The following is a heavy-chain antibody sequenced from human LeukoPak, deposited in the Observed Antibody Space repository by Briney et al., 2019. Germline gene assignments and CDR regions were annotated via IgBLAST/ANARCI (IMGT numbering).Heavy chain of an antibody. CDR1: GYNFIGYY. J-gene: IGHJ4*02. D-gene: IGHD6-19*01. CDR3: ARIRVAGIDRFDY. Sequence: ASVKVSCKASGYNFIGYYIHWVRQASGQGREWMGWINPNSGGTNYAQKFQGRVTMTRDTPINIAYMELIRLRPDDTAVYDCARIRVAGIDRFDYWGQGALVTVSS. V-gene: IGHV1-2*02. CDR2: INPNSGGT.